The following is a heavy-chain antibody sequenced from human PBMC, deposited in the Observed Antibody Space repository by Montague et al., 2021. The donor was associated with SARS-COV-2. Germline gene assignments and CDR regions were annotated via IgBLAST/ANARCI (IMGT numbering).Heavy chain of an antibody. V-gene: IGHV3-21*01. CDR3: ARDSGRYYDFWSGYYNSHYYYMDV. D-gene: IGHD3-3*01. Sequence: SLRLSCAASGFTFSSYSMNWVRQAPGKGLEWVSSISSSSSYIYYADSVKGRFTISRDNAKNSLYPQMNSLRAEDTAVYYCARDSGRYYDFWSGYYNSHYYYMDVWGKGTTVTVSS. CDR2: ISSSSSYI. J-gene: IGHJ6*03. CDR1: GFTFSSYS.